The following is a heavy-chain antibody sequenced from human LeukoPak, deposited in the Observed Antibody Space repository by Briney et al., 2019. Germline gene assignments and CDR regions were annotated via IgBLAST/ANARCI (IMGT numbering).Heavy chain of an antibody. Sequence: PSETLSLTCTVSGGSISSYYWSWIRQPPGKGLEWIGYIYYSGSTYYNPSLKSRVTISVDTSKNQFSLKLSSVTAADTAVYYCARLQSRKMYYYEWDAFDIWGQGTMVTVSS. J-gene: IGHJ3*02. CDR1: GGSISSYY. D-gene: IGHD3-22*01. V-gene: IGHV4-59*04. CDR2: IYYSGST. CDR3: ARLQSRKMYYYEWDAFDI.